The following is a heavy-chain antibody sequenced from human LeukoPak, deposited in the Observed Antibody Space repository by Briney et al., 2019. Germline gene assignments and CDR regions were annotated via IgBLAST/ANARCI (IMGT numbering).Heavy chain of an antibody. V-gene: IGHV3-33*06. J-gene: IGHJ4*02. CDR2: IWPDGSKT. CDR1: GFTFSRYA. CDR3: AKISGSSEPDFDY. Sequence: PGRTLRLSCAASGFTFSRYAMHWVRQAPGKGLEWVAFIWPDGSKTYYADSVRGRFTISRDNSKNTLHLEMNTVRAEDTALYYCAKISGSSEPDFDYWGQGTLVTVS. D-gene: IGHD1-14*01.